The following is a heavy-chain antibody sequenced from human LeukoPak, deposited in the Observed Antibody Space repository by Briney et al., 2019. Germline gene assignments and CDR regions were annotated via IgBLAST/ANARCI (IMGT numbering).Heavy chain of an antibody. J-gene: IGHJ6*03. CDR2: IIPIFGTA. D-gene: IGHD3-3*01. Sequence: SVKVSCKASGYTFTSYGISWVRQAPGQGPEWMGGIIPIFGTANYAQKFQGRVTITADESTSTAYMELSSLRSEDTAVYYCASEGGGYYTTPYYMDVWGKGTTVTVSS. CDR3: ASEGGGYYTTPYYMDV. CDR1: GYTFTSYG. V-gene: IGHV1-69*13.